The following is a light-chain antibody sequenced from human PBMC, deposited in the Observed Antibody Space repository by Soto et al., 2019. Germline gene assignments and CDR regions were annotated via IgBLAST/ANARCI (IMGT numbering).Light chain of an antibody. J-gene: IGLJ3*02. Sequence: QSALTQSASVSGSPGQSITISCTGTSSDVGGYNYVSWYQRHPGKAPKLIIYDVSNRPSGVSTRFSGSKSGNTASLTISGLQAEDEADYSCSSYTSTNSWVFGGGTQLTVL. CDR3: SSYTSTNSWV. CDR2: DVS. CDR1: SSDVGGYNY. V-gene: IGLV2-14*01.